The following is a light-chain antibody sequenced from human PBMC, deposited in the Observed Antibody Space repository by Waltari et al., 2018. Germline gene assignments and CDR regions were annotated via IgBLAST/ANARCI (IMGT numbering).Light chain of an antibody. CDR2: YND. V-gene: IGLV1-51*01. Sequence: QSVLTQPPSVSAAPGQKVTISCSGSISHIGNNFVSWYQQLPGTAPKLLIYYNDKRPSGIPDRFSGSKSGTSATLGITGLQTGDEAEYYCGAWDSSLSAGVFGGGTKLTVL. CDR1: ISHIGNNF. CDR3: GAWDSSLSAGV. J-gene: IGLJ3*02.